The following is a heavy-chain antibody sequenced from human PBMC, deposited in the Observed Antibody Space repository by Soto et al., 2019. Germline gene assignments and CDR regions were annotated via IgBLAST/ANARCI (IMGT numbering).Heavy chain of an antibody. D-gene: IGHD3-16*02. CDR1: GFTFNDAW. J-gene: IGHJ4*02. Sequence: GGSLRLSCAGSGFTFNDAWMNWVRQAPGRGLEWVGRIKSESDGGTTAYAAPVKGRFTISRDDSKNTVYLQMNSLRTEDTALYYCMTDRQYRPAYWGQGTQVTVSS. CDR2: IKSESDGGTT. CDR3: MTDRQYRPAY. V-gene: IGHV3-15*07.